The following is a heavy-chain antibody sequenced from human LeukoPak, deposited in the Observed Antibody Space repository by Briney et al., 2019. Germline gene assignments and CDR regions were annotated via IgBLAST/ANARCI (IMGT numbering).Heavy chain of an antibody. V-gene: IGHV1-8*01. Sequence: ASVKVFCKASGYTFTSYDINWVRQATGQGLEWMGWMNPNSGNTGYAQKFQGRVTMTRNTSISTAYMELSSLRSEDTAVYYCARVPKRAGGSGWYDNWFDPWGQGTLVTVSS. CDR2: MNPNSGNT. CDR3: ARVPKRAGGSGWYDNWFDP. J-gene: IGHJ5*02. D-gene: IGHD6-13*01. CDR1: GYTFTSYD.